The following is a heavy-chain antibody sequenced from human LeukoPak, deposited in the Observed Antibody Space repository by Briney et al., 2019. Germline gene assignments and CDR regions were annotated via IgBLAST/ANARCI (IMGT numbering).Heavy chain of an antibody. CDR3: ASIVVVTARYAFDI. V-gene: IGHV1-2*02. J-gene: IGHJ3*02. D-gene: IGHD2-21*02. Sequence: ASVKFSCKASGYTFTGYYILWLRHAPGQGHGRVGWINPNSGDTNYAQKFQGRVTMTRDTSISTAYMELSRLRSDDTAVYYCASIVVVTARYAFDIWGQGTMVTVSS. CDR2: INPNSGDT. CDR1: GYTFTGYY.